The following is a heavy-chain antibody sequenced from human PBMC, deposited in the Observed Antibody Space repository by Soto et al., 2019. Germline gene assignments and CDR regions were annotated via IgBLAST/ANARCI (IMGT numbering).Heavy chain of an antibody. CDR3: ARGRYGDY. J-gene: IGHJ4*02. V-gene: IGHV1-18*01. Sequence: QVHLVQSGAEVKKPGASVKVSCKGSGYAFTTYGITWVRQAPGQGLEWMGWISAHNGNTNYAQKLQGIVTVTRDTSTSTAYMELRSLRSDDTAVYYCARGRYGDYWGQGARVTVSS. CDR2: ISAHNGNT. CDR1: GYAFTTYG. D-gene: IGHD1-1*01.